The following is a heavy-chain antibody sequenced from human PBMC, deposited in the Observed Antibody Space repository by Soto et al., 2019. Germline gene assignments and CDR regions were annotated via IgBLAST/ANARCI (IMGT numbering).Heavy chain of an antibody. CDR3: VREWFGESLWYFDY. J-gene: IGHJ4*02. Sequence: QVQLVESGGGVVQPGRSLRLSCAASGFTFSTYGMHWVRQAPGKGLEWVAVLWDDGSNKYYGDSVKGRFTISRDNSKNTLYLHMNSLRVEDTAVYYCVREWFGESLWYFDYWGQGTLVTVSA. D-gene: IGHD3-10*01. V-gene: IGHV3-33*01. CDR2: LWDDGSNK. CDR1: GFTFSTYG.